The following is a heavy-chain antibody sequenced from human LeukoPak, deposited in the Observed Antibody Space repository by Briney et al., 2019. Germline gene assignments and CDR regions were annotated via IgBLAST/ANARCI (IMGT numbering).Heavy chain of an antibody. CDR2: IYYSGST. CDR3: ARQSTDYYYYGMDV. D-gene: IGHD4-17*01. CDR1: GGSISSYY. J-gene: IGHJ6*02. Sequence: PSETLSLTCTVSGGSISSYYWSWIRQPPGKGLEWIGYIYYSGSTNYNPSLKSRVTISVDTSKNQFSLKLSSVTAADTAVYYCARQSTDYYYYGMDVWGQGTTVTVSS. V-gene: IGHV4-59*08.